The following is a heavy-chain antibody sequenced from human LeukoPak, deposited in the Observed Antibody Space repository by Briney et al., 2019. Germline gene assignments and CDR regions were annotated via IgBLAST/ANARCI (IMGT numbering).Heavy chain of an antibody. CDR2: IKQDGNEK. V-gene: IGHV3-7*01. D-gene: IGHD3-16*01. CDR1: GFTFTSHW. Sequence: PGGSLRLSCGASGFTFTSHWMSWVRQAPGKGLEWVANIKQDGNEKYYVESVKGRFIISRDNAKNTLYLQMNSLRAEDTAVYYCARVRWGGLYYFDYWGQGTLVTVSS. CDR3: ARVRWGGLYYFDY. J-gene: IGHJ4*02.